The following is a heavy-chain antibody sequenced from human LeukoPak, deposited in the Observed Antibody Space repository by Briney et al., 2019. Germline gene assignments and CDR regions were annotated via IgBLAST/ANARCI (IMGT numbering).Heavy chain of an antibody. D-gene: IGHD6-13*01. V-gene: IGHV3-11*04. CDR2: ISRTGNSI. Sequence: PGGSLRLSCAAPGFSFSDYYMNWVRLAPGKGLEWISYISRTGNSIYYADSVKGRFTISRDSAKNSLYLQMNSLRAEDTAVYYCARGPYSSNWYVDYWGQGTLVTVAS. J-gene: IGHJ4*02. CDR1: GFSFSDYY. CDR3: ARGPYSSNWYVDY.